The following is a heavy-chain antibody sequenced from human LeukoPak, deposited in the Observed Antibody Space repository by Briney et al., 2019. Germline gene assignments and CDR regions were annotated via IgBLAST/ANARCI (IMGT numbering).Heavy chain of an antibody. J-gene: IGHJ4*02. D-gene: IGHD5-24*01. Sequence: GGSLRLSCAASGFIFSNYWMHWVRQAPGKGLEWVSVIYIGGSTYYADSVKGRFTISRDNSKNTLYLQMNSLRAEDTAVYYCASRRDGYNSNDWGQGTLVTVSS. CDR2: IYIGGST. CDR1: GFIFSNYW. V-gene: IGHV3-53*01. CDR3: ASRRDGYNSND.